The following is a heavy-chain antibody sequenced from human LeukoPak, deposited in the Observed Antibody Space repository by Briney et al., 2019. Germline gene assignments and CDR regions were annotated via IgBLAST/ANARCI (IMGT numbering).Heavy chain of an antibody. D-gene: IGHD2-15*01. V-gene: IGHV3-74*01. J-gene: IGHJ4*02. CDR1: GSTFSTDW. Sequence: GGSLRLSCTVSGSTFSTDWMHWVRHGPGKGLVWVSRINSDGSITSYADSVKGRFTISRDNAKNTVYLQMNSLRAEDTAVYYCASSAGGGLNYRGQGTLVTVSS. CDR2: INSDGSIT. CDR3: ASSAGGGLNY.